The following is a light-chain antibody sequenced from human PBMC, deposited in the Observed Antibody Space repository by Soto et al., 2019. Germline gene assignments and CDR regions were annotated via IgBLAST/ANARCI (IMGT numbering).Light chain of an antibody. V-gene: IGLV1-51*02. Sequence: QSVLTQPPSVSAAPRQKVTISCSGSSSNIGNNYVSWYQQLPGTAPKLLIYENNKRPSGVPGRFSGSKYGTSATLGITGLQTGVEADYYGATGDSSLXAYVFVTGTKDTDL. CDR3: ATGDSSLXAYV. CDR1: SSNIGNNY. J-gene: IGLJ1*01. CDR2: ENN.